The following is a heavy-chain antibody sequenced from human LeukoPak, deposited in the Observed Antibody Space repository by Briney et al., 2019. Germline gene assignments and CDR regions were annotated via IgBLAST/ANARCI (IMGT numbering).Heavy chain of an antibody. CDR2: IYYSGST. Sequence: SETLSLTCTVPDGSISNYFWSWIRQPPGKGLEWIGYIYYSGSTNYNPSLKSRVTISVDTSKNQFSLKLSSVTAADTAVYYCARGISSPFPFDYWGQGTLVTVSS. D-gene: IGHD6-13*01. V-gene: IGHV4-59*01. J-gene: IGHJ4*02. CDR3: ARGISSPFPFDY. CDR1: DGSISNYF.